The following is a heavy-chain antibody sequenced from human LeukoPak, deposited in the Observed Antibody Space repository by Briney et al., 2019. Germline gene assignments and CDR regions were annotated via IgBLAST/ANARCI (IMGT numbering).Heavy chain of an antibody. J-gene: IGHJ4*02. CDR2: IRRKPYGGTT. CDR3: TRGDDVLTGLSYFDY. CDR1: GFIFGVYA. D-gene: IGHD3-9*01. Sequence: AGGSLRLSCTASGFIFGVYAMSWFRQPPGKGLEWVGFIRRKPYGGTTEYAASVKGRFTISRDDSKTIAYLQMNSLKTEDTAVYYCTRGDDVLTGLSYFDYWGQGALVTVSS. V-gene: IGHV3-49*03.